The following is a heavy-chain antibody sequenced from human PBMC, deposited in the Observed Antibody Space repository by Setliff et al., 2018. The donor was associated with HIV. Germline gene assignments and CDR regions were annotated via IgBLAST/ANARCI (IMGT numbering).Heavy chain of an antibody. CDR2: IYYSGST. Sequence: SETLSLTCTVSGGSISSSSYYWGWIRQPPRKGLEWIGSIYYSGSTYYNPSLKSRVTISVDTSKNQFSLKLSSVTAADTAVYYCAMTGSNLYGDYYDAFDIWGQGTMVTVSS. CDR3: AMTGSNLYGDYYDAFDI. D-gene: IGHD4-17*01. V-gene: IGHV4-39*01. CDR1: GGSISSSSYY. J-gene: IGHJ3*02.